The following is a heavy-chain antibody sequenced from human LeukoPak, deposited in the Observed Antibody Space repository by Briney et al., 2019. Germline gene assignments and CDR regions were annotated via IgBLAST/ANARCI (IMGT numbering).Heavy chain of an antibody. Sequence: SVKVSCKASGFTFTSSAMQWVRQARGQRLEWMGGTIPIFGTADYAQRFQGRVTITADESTSTVYMELSSLRSDDTAVYYCARGVYSSGWTDAFDIWGQGTMVTVSS. CDR1: GFTFTSSA. J-gene: IGHJ3*02. V-gene: IGHV1-69*13. CDR2: TIPIFGTA. D-gene: IGHD6-19*01. CDR3: ARGVYSSGWTDAFDI.